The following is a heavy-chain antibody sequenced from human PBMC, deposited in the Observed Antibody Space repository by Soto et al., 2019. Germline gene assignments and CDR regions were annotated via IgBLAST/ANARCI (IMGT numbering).Heavy chain of an antibody. V-gene: IGHV3-30-3*01. CDR3: ARDDYPSYYDSSGYHFDY. Sequence: GGSLRLSCAASGFTFSMYSMHWVRQAPGKGLEWVAVLSYDLSDEFYADSVKGRFTISRDNSKNTLYLQMNSLRAEDTAVYYCARDDYPSYYDSSGYHFDYWGQGTLVTVSS. CDR2: LSYDLSDE. J-gene: IGHJ4*02. D-gene: IGHD3-22*01. CDR1: GFTFSMYS.